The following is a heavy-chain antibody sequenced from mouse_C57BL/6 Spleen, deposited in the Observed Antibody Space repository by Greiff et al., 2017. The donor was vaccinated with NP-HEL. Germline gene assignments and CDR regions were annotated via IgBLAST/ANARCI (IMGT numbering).Heavy chain of an antibody. CDR1: GYTFTDYY. D-gene: IGHD2-4*01. Sequence: EVQLQQSGPELVKPGASVKISCKASGYTFTDYYMNWVKQSHGKSLEWIGDINPNNGGTSYNQKFKGKATLTVDKSSSTAYMELRSLTSEDSAVYYCAKDYDGGDAMDYWGQGTSVTVSS. J-gene: IGHJ4*01. CDR2: INPNNGGT. V-gene: IGHV1-26*01. CDR3: AKDYDGGDAMDY.